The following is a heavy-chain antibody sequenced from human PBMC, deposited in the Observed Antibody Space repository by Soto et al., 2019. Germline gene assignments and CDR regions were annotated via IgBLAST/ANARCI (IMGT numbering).Heavy chain of an antibody. CDR2: ISWDVGST. Sequence: KGLEWFSLISWDVGSTYYADSVKGRFTISKDNSKKSLYLQMNSVRAEDTALYYCAKDIFFSGRTRHLNLSYG. V-gene: IGHV3-43D*04. D-gene: IGHD1-7*01. CDR3: AKDIFFSGRTRHLNLSYG. J-gene: IGHJ6*01.